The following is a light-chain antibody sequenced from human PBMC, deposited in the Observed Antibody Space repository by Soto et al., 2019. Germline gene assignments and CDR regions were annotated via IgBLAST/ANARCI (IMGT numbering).Light chain of an antibody. J-gene: IGLJ3*02. CDR3: GTWDTSLFVWM. CDR2: DND. CDR1: DSNIGKNF. V-gene: IGLV1-51*01. Sequence: QSVLTQPPSVSAAPGQKVIISCSGSDSNIGKNFVSWYQHFPGTAPKLIIYDNDKRPAGIPDRFSGSRFETSATLGITGLQTGDEADYYCGTWDTSLFVWMFGGGTKLTVL.